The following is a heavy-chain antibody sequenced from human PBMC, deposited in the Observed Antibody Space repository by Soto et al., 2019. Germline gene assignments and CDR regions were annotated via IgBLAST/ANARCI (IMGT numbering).Heavy chain of an antibody. Sequence: EVQLVESGGGLVQPGGSLRLSCAAFGFTFSNYWMHWVRQAPGKGLVWVSRIHSDGSSTFYADSVKGRFTISRDNAKKMVYLQMNSLRAVDTAVYYCARDNWNTVWGQGTMVTVSS. J-gene: IGHJ3*01. CDR3: ARDNWNTV. CDR1: GFTFSNYW. D-gene: IGHD1-20*01. CDR2: IHSDGSST. V-gene: IGHV3-74*01.